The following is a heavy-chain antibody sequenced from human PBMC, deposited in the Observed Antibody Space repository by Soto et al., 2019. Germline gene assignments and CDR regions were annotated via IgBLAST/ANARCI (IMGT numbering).Heavy chain of an antibody. Sequence: GGSLRLSCAASGFIFSSYAMSWVRQAPGKGLEWVSAISGSGGSTYYADSVKGRFTISRDNSKNTLYLQMNSLRAEDTAVYFCAKTTDGWFSAFESWGKGTVVTVAS. CDR2: ISGSGGST. D-gene: IGHD6-19*01. J-gene: IGHJ3*02. CDR1: GFIFSSYA. V-gene: IGHV3-23*01. CDR3: AKTTDGWFSAFES.